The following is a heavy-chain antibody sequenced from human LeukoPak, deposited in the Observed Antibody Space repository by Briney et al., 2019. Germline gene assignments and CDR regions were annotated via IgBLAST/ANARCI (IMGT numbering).Heavy chain of an antibody. CDR2: IYTSGST. CDR1: GGSISSYY. D-gene: IGHD2-21*02. CDR3: ARFAYCGSNCWYYFDY. Sequence: PSETLSLTCTVSGGSISSYYWSWIRQPAGKGLEWIGRIYTSGSTNYNPSLKSRVTMSVDTSKNQFSLKLSSVTAADTAVYYCARFAYCGSNCWYYFDYWGQGTLVTVSS. J-gene: IGHJ4*02. V-gene: IGHV4-4*07.